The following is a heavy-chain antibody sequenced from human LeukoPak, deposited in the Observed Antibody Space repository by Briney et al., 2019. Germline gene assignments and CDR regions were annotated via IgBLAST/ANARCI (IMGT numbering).Heavy chain of an antibody. CDR2: IIENGSNQ. Sequence: GGSLRLSCAASGFTFDDYAMHWVRQAPGKGLDWVAVIIENGSNQYYADSVKGRFTISRDNSKNTLFLQMNSLRGEDTAMYYCARVQGGGYRTADYWGQGTLVTVSS. J-gene: IGHJ4*02. D-gene: IGHD6-19*01. V-gene: IGHV3-30*04. CDR3: ARVQGGGYRTADY. CDR1: GFTFDDYA.